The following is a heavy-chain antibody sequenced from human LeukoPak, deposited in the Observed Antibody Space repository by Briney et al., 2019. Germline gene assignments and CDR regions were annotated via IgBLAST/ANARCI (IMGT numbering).Heavy chain of an antibody. CDR1: GFTLRNYW. D-gene: IGHD3-16*01. CDR3: ARGWASSRRKAFDI. CDR2: IKQDGSDR. J-gene: IGHJ3*02. Sequence: GRSLRLSCAASGFTLRNYWMSWVRQTPGTGLEWVANIKQDGSDRNYVTSVKGRFTISRDNAKNSLYLQMNSLRVEDTAVYYCARGWASSRRKAFDIWGQGTIVTVSS. V-gene: IGHV3-7*03.